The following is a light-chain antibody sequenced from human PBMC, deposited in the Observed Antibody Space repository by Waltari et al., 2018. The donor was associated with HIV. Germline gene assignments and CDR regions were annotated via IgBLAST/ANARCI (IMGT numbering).Light chain of an antibody. CDR3: CSYAGTYTYV. CDR1: SSDIGYFDY. J-gene: IGLJ1*01. V-gene: IGLV2-11*01. Sequence: QSALTQPRSVSGSPGQSVTISCTGTSSDIGYFDYVSWYQQYHGKAPKVIIYEVSQRPAGVPARFTASKSGITASLTISGLQDEYEADYYCCSYAGTYTYVFGTGTTVTVL. CDR2: EVS.